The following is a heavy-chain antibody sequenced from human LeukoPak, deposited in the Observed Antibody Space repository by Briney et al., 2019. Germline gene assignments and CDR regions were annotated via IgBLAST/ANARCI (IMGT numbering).Heavy chain of an antibody. CDR1: GFTFSNYW. V-gene: IGHV3-7*01. D-gene: IGHD3-22*01. Sequence: GGSLRLSCAASGFTFSNYWMSWDRQAPGKGLEWVANIKQDGGEKYYVDSVKGRFTISRDNAKNSLDLQMNSLRAEDTAVYYCARYPYYYDSSGYYKYWGQGTLVTVSS. J-gene: IGHJ4*02. CDR3: ARYPYYYDSSGYYKY. CDR2: IKQDGGEK.